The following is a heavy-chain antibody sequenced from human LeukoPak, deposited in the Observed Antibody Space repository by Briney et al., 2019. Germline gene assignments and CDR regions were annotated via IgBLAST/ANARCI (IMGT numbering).Heavy chain of an antibody. V-gene: IGHV4-59*08. J-gene: IGHJ4*02. CDR3: VRRVAGSSYRDY. D-gene: IGHD3-22*01. CDR2: IYYRST. Sequence: PSETLSLTCTVSGGSISSYYWSWIRQPPGKGLEWIGYIYYRSTNYNPSLKSRVTISVDTSKNQFSLKLSSVTAADTADYYCVRRVAGSSYRDYWGQGTLVTVSS. CDR1: GGSISSYY.